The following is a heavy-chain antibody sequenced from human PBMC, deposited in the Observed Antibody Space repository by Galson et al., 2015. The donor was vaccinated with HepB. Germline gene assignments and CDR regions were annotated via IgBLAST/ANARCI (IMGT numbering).Heavy chain of an antibody. CDR3: VRVGRCSGGSCYRFDY. CDR1: GYTFTNYD. CDR2: LNPNSGNT. D-gene: IGHD2-15*01. V-gene: IGHV1-8*01. Sequence: SVKVSCKASGYTFTNYDFTWVRQATGQGLEWMGWLNPNSGNTGHAQKFQGRITMTRDTSISTAYMELSSLRSEDTAVYYCVRVGRCSGGSCYRFDYCGQGTLVTVSS. J-gene: IGHJ4*02.